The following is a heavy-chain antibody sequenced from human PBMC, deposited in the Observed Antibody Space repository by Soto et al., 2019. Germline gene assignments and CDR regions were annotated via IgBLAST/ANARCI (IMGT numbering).Heavy chain of an antibody. V-gene: IGHV4-39*01. J-gene: IGHJ4*02. CDR1: GGSISSSSYF. CDR3: GRRVRIAVAPFDY. Sequence: QLQLQESGPGLVKPSETLSLTCSASGGSISSSSYFWDWIRQPPGKGLEWIASIHSSGSTYYHPSLKSRVNITIYTSKNQCSLKLSSVTAADTAVYYCGRRVRIAVAPFDYWGQGTLVTVSS. CDR2: IHSSGST. D-gene: IGHD6-19*01.